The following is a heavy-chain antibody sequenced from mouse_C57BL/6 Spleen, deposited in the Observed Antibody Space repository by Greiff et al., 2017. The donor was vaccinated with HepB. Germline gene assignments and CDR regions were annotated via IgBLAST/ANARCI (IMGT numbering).Heavy chain of an antibody. V-gene: IGHV5-17*01. CDR3: ARDYDWAWFAY. CDR2: ISSGSSTI. J-gene: IGHJ3*01. D-gene: IGHD2-4*01. CDR1: GFTFSDYG. Sequence: DVHLVESGGGLVKPGGSLKLSCAASGFTFSDYGMHWVRQAPEKGLEWVAYISSGSSTIYYADTVKGRFTISRDNAKNTLFLQMTSLRSEDTAMYYCARDYDWAWFAYWGQGTLVTVSA.